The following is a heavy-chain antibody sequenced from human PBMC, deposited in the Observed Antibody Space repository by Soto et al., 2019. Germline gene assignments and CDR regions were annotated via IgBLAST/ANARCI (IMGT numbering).Heavy chain of an antibody. V-gene: IGHV4-39*01. J-gene: IGHJ5*02. Sequence: QLQLQESGPGLVKPSETLSLTCTVSGGSISSNSYYWGWILQPPGKGLEWIGSIYYSGSTYYNPSLKSRVTISVDTSKNQFSLKLSSVTAADTAVYYCARKDPVGIAARPSGWFDPWGQGTLVTVSS. CDR2: IYYSGST. D-gene: IGHD6-6*01. CDR3: ARKDPVGIAARPSGWFDP. CDR1: GGSISSNSYY.